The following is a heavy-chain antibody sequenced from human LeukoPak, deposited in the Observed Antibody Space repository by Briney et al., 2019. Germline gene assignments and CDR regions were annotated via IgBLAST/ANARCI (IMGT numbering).Heavy chain of an antibody. V-gene: IGHV3-23*01. CDR3: AKDRGYYLDTGTINF. D-gene: IGHD2-15*01. Sequence: GGSLRLSCAASGLSFGAHAMHWVRQAPGMGLEWVSGVGGGGQRTHYADSVKGRFTISRDNSKNTLYSQMNSLRAEDTAVYYCAKDRGYYLDTGTINFWGQGTLVTVSS. CDR1: GLSFGAHA. CDR2: VGGGGQRT. J-gene: IGHJ4*02.